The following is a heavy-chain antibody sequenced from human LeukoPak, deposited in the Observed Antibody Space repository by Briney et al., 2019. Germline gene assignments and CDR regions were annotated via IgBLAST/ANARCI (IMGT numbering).Heavy chain of an antibody. V-gene: IGHV3-23*01. D-gene: IGHD6-13*01. J-gene: IGHJ4*02. CDR3: AKDRSIAAAGTGDYFDY. Sequence: GGSLRLSCVGSGFTFRSHAMSWVRQAPEKGLEFVSGIYENGGTTYYADSVKGRFSISRDNSKNTLYLQMDSLRGEDTAVYYCAKDRSIAAAGTGDYFDYWGQGTLVTVSS. CDR1: GFTFRSHA. CDR2: IYENGGTT.